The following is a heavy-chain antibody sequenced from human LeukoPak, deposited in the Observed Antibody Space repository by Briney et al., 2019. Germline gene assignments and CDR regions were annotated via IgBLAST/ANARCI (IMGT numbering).Heavy chain of an antibody. CDR2: IYTSGIT. J-gene: IGHJ4*02. CDR1: GGSITSGSYY. CDR3: ASHSGGYAY. Sequence: SETLSLTCTVSGGSITSGSYYWSWIRQPAGKGLEWIGRIYTSGITNYNPSLKSRVTISVDTSKNQFSLKLNSVTAADTAVYYCASHSGGYAYWGQGTLVTVSS. D-gene: IGHD5-12*01. V-gene: IGHV4-61*02.